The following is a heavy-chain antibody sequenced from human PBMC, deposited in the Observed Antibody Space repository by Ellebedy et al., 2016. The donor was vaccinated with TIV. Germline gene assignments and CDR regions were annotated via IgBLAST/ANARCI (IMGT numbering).Heavy chain of an antibody. V-gene: IGHV3-11*06. CDR2: ISSSSSYT. J-gene: IGHJ4*02. CDR3: ARVLRAGQELDY. CDR1: GFIFSDYY. Sequence: GESLKISCAASGFIFSDYYMSWIRQAQGKGLEWVSYISSSSSYTNYADSVKGRFTISRDNAKKSLYLQMNSLGAEDSAVYYCARVLRAGQELDYWGQGTPVTVSS. D-gene: IGHD1-1*01.